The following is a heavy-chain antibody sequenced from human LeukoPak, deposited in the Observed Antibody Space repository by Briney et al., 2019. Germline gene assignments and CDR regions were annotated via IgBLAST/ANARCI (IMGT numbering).Heavy chain of an antibody. CDR3: ARDPESNWGWDLDY. Sequence: GGSLRLSCAASGFIFSNFGMNWVRQVPGKGLEWVSHISSSGSMIWYGESVKGRFTISRDSAKNSLHLQMNSLRAEDTAVYYCARDPESNWGWDLDYWGQGTLVTVSS. J-gene: IGHJ4*02. D-gene: IGHD7-27*01. V-gene: IGHV3-48*01. CDR1: GFIFSNFG. CDR2: ISSSGSMI.